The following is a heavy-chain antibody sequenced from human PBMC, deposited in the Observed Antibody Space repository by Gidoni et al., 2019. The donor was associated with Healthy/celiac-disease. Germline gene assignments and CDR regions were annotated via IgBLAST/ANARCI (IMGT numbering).Heavy chain of an antibody. J-gene: IGHJ4*02. CDR1: GGSISSYY. D-gene: IGHD3-16*02. Sequence: NPSETLSGTCSVPGGSISSYYWSWIRQPPGKGLEWIGYIYYSVSTNYNTSLKGRVTISVDASKSQFSLKLSSVTAADTAVYYCARGGLSTPMDWGQGTLVTVSS. CDR3: ARGGLSTPMD. V-gene: IGHV4-59*01. CDR2: IYYSVST.